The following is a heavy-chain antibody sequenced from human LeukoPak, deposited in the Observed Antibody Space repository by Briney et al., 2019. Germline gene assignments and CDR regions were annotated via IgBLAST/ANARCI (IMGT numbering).Heavy chain of an antibody. Sequence: GGSLRLSCAASGFSFRTYAMHWVRQAPGKGLEWVASTGNDGTNRNHVDSVKGRFTISRDNSKNTVFLQMDSLRPEDTAIYYCAKSWSGYYHYYMDVWGTGTTVTVSS. D-gene: IGHD3-3*01. CDR2: TGNDGTNR. V-gene: IGHV3-30*02. J-gene: IGHJ6*03. CDR1: GFSFRTYA. CDR3: AKSWSGYYHYYMDV.